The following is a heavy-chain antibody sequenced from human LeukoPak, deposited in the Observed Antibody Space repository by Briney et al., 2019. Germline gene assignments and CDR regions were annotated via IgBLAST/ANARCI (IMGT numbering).Heavy chain of an antibody. CDR3: ARREKAIESFNYYDSSGYYP. CDR1: GYTFTSYD. J-gene: IGHJ5*02. Sequence: GASVKVSCKASGYTFTSYDINWVRQATGQGLEWMGWMNPNSGNTGYAQKFQGRVTMTRNTSISTAYMELSSLRSEDTAVYYCARREKAIESFNYYDSSGYYPWGQGTLVTVSS. CDR2: MNPNSGNT. D-gene: IGHD3-22*01. V-gene: IGHV1-8*02.